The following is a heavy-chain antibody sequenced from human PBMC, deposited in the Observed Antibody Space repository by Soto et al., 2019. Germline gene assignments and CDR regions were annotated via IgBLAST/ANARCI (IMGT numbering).Heavy chain of an antibody. J-gene: IGHJ4*02. V-gene: IGHV4-38-2*02. D-gene: IGHD1-26*01. Sequence: PSETLSLTCAVSVYSISSGDYWGLIRQPPGKGLEWMGSLSHSGSSFHNPSLKSRVTISLDTSKSHFSLKLSSVTAADTAVYYCARDHGGATTFDYWGQGTLVTVSS. CDR2: LSHSGSS. CDR1: VYSISSGDY. CDR3: ARDHGGATTFDY.